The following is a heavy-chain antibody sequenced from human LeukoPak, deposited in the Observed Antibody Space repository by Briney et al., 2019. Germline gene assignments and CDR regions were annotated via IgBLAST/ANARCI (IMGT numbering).Heavy chain of an antibody. V-gene: IGHV3-7*01. D-gene: IGHD6-6*01. J-gene: IGHJ4*01. Sequence: PGGSLRLSCAASGFICSNYWMSWLRQPPGKGLEGVANIKQDGSEEYYVGSVKGRFTIARDNAKASLYLHMNSLRAADLAMYSCVRCIAARPGDYLEYWGQGTLVTVSS. CDR2: IKQDGSEE. CDR3: VRCIAARPGDYLEY. CDR1: GFICSNYW.